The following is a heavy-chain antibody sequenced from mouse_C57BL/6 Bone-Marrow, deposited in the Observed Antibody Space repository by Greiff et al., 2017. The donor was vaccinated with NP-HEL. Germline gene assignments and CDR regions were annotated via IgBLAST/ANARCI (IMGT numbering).Heavy chain of an antibody. CDR3: ARSTTGVATKDWYFDV. D-gene: IGHD1-1*01. V-gene: IGHV1-64*01. CDR1: GYTFTSYW. J-gene: IGHJ1*03. Sequence: QVQLQQPGAELVKPGASVKLSCKASGYTFTSYWMHWVKQRPGQGLEWIGMIHPNSGSTNYNEKFKSKATLTVDKSSSTAYMQLSSLTSEDSAVYYCARSTTGVATKDWYFDVWGTGTTVTVSS. CDR2: IHPNSGST.